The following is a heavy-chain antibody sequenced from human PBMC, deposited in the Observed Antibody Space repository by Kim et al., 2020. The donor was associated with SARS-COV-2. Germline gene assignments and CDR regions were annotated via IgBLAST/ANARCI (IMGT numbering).Heavy chain of an antibody. CDR1: GYTFTGHY. CDR3: ARESQGSSGCFDP. D-gene: IGHD6-6*01. Sequence: ASVKVSCKAFGYTFTGHYMHWVRQAPGQGLEWMGRINPNSGATHSAQIFQGRVTMTRDTSISTAYMELSSLKSDDTAVYYCARESQGSSGCFDPWGQGTLVTVSS. J-gene: IGHJ5*02. V-gene: IGHV1-2*06. CDR2: INPNSGAT.